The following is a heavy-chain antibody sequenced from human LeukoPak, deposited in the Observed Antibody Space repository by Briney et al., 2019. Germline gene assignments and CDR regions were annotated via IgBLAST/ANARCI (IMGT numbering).Heavy chain of an antibody. CDR1: GGSISSYY. D-gene: IGHD3-22*01. CDR3: ARNYYDSSGYYLYFDY. J-gene: IGHJ4*02. Sequence: SQTLSLTCTVSGGSISSYYCSWIRQPPGKGLEWIGYIYYSGSTNYNPSLKSRVTISVDTSKNQFSLKLSSVTAADTAVYYCARNYYDSSGYYLYFDYWGQGTLVTVSS. CDR2: IYYSGST. V-gene: IGHV4-59*08.